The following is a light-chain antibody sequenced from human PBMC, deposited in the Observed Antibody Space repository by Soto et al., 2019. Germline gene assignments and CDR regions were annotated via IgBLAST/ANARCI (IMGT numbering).Light chain of an antibody. CDR2: GNI. V-gene: IGLV1-40*01. J-gene: IGLJ3*02. CDR1: SSNIGAGYD. Sequence: QSVLTQPPSVSGAPGQRVTISFTGSSSNIGAGYDVHWYQQLPGTAPKLLIYGNINRPSGVPDRFSGSKSGTSASLAITGLQAEDEADYYCQSFDSSLSDSWVFGGGTKVTVL. CDR3: QSFDSSLSDSWV.